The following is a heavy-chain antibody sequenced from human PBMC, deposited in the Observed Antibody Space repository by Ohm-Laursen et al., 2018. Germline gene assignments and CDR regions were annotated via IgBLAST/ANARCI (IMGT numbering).Heavy chain of an antibody. J-gene: IGHJ4*02. CDR1: GFPFSTYA. D-gene: IGHD3-3*01. CDR3: AKGPNYDFWSGYYGYYFDY. CDR2: IGGSGTST. V-gene: IGHV3-23*01. Sequence: SLRLSCAASGFPFSTYAMNWVRQAPGKGLEWVSAIGGSGTSTYYADSVKGRFTISRDNSKNTLYLQMNSLRAEDTAVYYCAKGPNYDFWSGYYGYYFDYWGQGTLVTVSS.